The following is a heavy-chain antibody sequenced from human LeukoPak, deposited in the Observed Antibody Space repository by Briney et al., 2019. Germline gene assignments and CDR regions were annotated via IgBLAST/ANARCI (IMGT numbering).Heavy chain of an antibody. J-gene: IGHJ6*02. CDR3: VRGSLGMDV. D-gene: IGHD1-26*01. V-gene: IGHV1-2*02. Sequence: ASVKVSCKASGYTFTANHIHWVRQVPGQGLEWVGWINPYSGSTSYAQKFQGRVTMTRDTSISTAYMELSRLRSDDTAVYYCVRGSLGMDVWGQGTAVTVS. CDR1: GYTFTANH. CDR2: INPYSGST.